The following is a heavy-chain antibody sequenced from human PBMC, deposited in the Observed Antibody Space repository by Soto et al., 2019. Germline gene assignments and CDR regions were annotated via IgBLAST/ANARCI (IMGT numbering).Heavy chain of an antibody. CDR3: AKDLGAGCSSTSCYGYYYYYYGMDV. V-gene: IGHV3-23*01. D-gene: IGHD2-2*01. CDR2: ISGSGGST. Sequence: GGSLRLSCAASGFTFSSYAMSWVRQAPGKGLEWVSAISGSGGSTYYADSVKGRFTISRDNSKNTLYLQVNSLRAEDTAVYYCAKDLGAGCSSTSCYGYYYYYYGMDVWGQGTTVTVSS. CDR1: GFTFSSYA. J-gene: IGHJ6*02.